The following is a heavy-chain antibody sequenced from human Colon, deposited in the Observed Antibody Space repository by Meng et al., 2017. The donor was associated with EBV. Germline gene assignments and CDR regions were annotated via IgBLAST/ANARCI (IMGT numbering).Heavy chain of an antibody. CDR2: IYRGGGT. D-gene: IGHD2-2*01. V-gene: IGHV4-4*02. J-gene: IGHJ4*02. CDR3: ARVRVIPAAVGFDY. CDR1: GGSISTSDW. Sequence: VQLQESGPGLGGPSGTLSLTCAVSGGSISTSDWWSWVRQPPGKGLEWIGEIYRGGGTNYNPSFKSRVTISVDTSNNHFSLKLSYVTAADTAVYYCARVRVIPAAVGFDYWGQGTLVTASS.